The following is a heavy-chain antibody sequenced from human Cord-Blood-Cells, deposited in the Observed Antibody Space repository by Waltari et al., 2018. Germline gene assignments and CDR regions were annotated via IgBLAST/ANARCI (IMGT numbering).Heavy chain of an antibody. CDR2: ISAYNGNT. V-gene: IGHV1-18*01. CDR3: AREIGYCSSTSCYNWFDP. D-gene: IGHD2-2*03. CDR1: GYTFTSYG. J-gene: IGHJ5*02. Sequence: AEVKKPGASVKVSCKASGYTFTSYGISWVRQAPGQGLEWMGWISAYNGNTNYAQKLQDRVTMTTDTSTSTAYMELRSLRSDDTAVYYCAREIGYCSSTSCYNWFDPWGQGTLVTVSS.